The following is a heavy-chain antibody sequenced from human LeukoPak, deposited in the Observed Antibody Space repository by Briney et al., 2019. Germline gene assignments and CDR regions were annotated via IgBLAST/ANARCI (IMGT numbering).Heavy chain of an antibody. CDR1: GFTFSSFW. J-gene: IGHJ4*02. D-gene: IGHD3-10*01. CDR2: ISGGAGGA. V-gene: IGHV3-23*01. CDR3: AKDGGYGSGSYYPDY. Sequence: GGSLRLSCAASGFTFSSFWMHWVRQAPGKGLEWVSSISGGAGGAAYADSVKGRFTMSRDNSKNTLYLQMNSLRAEDTAVYYCAKDGGYGSGSYYPDYWGQGTLVTVSS.